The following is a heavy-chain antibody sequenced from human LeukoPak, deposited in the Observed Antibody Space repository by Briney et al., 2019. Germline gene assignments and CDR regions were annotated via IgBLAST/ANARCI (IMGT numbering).Heavy chain of an antibody. CDR1: GFTFTCCW. J-gene: IGHJ4*02. CDR2: IKQNGGEK. D-gene: IGHD4-23*01. Sequence: GESLKISCAASGFTFTCCWMSWVRPTPGKGLEWVASIKQNGGEKFYADSVKGRFTISRDNAKNSLYLQLNSLRAEDTAVYYCARVPGVTRYFDSWGQGILVSVSS. CDR3: ARVPGVTRYFDS. V-gene: IGHV3-7*01.